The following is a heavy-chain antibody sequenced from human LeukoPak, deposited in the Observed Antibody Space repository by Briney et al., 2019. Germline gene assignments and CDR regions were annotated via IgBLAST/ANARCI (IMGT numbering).Heavy chain of an antibody. J-gene: IGHJ4*02. CDR1: GYFFTSYW. CDR3: ARLSNSSGHRLDY. D-gene: IGHD6-19*01. V-gene: IGHV5-51*01. Sequence: GESLKISCKGAGYFFTSYWIGWGRQMAGEGLEWRVIIFPGGSDTRHSPSFQGHVTISADKSIGTAYLQWSSLKASDTAMYYSARLSNSSGHRLDYWGQGTLVTVSS. CDR2: IFPGGSDT.